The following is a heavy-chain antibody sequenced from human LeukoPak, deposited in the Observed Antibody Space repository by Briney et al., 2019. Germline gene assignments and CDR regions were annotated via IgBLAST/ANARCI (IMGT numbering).Heavy chain of an antibody. D-gene: IGHD4-17*01. CDR3: ARVLRGAVTSNCFDP. V-gene: IGHV4-59*01. CDR2: ISNSGTT. Sequence: SETLSLTCTVSGGSINDYYWTWIRQAPGNGLEWLGYISNSGTTDYNPSLKSRVTMSVDTSKNEFSLKVTSVTAADTAMYYCARVLRGAVTSNCFDPWGQGTLVTVSS. J-gene: IGHJ5*02. CDR1: GGSINDYY.